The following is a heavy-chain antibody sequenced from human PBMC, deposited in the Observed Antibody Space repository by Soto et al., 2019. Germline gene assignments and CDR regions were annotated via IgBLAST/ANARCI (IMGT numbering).Heavy chain of an antibody. CDR1: GYTFTGQY. D-gene: IGHD1-7*01. J-gene: IGHJ6*02. Sequence: ASVKVSCKASGYTFTGQYMHWVRQAPGQGLEWMGWINPNSGDTNYAQKFQGRVTMTRDTSIGTAYMELSSLRSNDTAIYYCAREASGITLYGMDVWGQGTTVTVSS. CDR2: INPNSGDT. V-gene: IGHV1-2*02. CDR3: AREASGITLYGMDV.